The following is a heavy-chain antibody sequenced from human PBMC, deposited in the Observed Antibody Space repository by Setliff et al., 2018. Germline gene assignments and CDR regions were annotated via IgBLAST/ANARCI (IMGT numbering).Heavy chain of an antibody. CDR1: GFILSPYT. CDR3: AKQRTITLSNDAFDV. CDR2: ISIHEDKT. J-gene: IGHJ3*01. V-gene: IGHV3-23*01. D-gene: IGHD4-4*01. Sequence: GSLKISCAVSGFILSPYTTTWVRQAPGKGLEWVAAISIHEDKTYYADSVKGRFTISRDISKNTLSLQLNSLRAEDTAVYYCAKQRTITLSNDAFDVWGQGTMVTVSS.